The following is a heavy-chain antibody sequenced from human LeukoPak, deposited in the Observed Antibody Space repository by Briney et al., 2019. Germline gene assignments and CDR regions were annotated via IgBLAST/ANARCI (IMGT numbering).Heavy chain of an antibody. Sequence: GGSLRLSCAVSGFIFGSYDMSWVRQAPGKGLQWVSSISDSGRSAFFADSVKGRFTISRDNSQNTVSLQMNSLRVDDTALYFCAKPRKGLVLGAFDLWGQGTMVTVAS. D-gene: IGHD3/OR15-3a*01. CDR2: ISDSGRSA. V-gene: IGHV3-23*01. CDR3: AKPRKGLVLGAFDL. J-gene: IGHJ3*01. CDR1: GFIFGSYD.